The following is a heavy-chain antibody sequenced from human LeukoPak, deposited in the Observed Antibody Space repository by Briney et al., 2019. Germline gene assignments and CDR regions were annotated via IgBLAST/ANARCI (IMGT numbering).Heavy chain of an antibody. CDR3: TRVFENA. V-gene: IGHV3-48*01. Sequence: GSLRLSCAVSGFTLRSYSINWVRLAPGKGLEWISYVSPSSTIYYADSVKGRFTISRDKAQNSLYLQMNSLRVEDTAMYYCTRVFENAWGQGTLVTVSS. D-gene: IGHD3-9*01. CDR1: GFTLRSYS. CDR2: VSPSSTI. J-gene: IGHJ5*02.